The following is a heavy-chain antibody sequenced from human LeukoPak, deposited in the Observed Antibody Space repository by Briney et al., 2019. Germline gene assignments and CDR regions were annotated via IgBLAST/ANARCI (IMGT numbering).Heavy chain of an antibody. CDR2: IIPIFGTA. Sequence: SVKVSCKASGGTFSSYAISWVRQAPGQGLEWMGGIIPIFGTANYAQKFQGRVTITADESTSTAYMELSSLRSEDTAVYYCARVTVVPAATYYGTDVWGQGTTVTVSS. CDR3: ARVTVVPAATYYGTDV. D-gene: IGHD2-2*01. J-gene: IGHJ6*02. CDR1: GGTFSSYA. V-gene: IGHV1-69*13.